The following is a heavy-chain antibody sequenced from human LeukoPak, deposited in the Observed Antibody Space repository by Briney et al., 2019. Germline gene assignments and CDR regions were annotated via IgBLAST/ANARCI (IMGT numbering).Heavy chain of an antibody. V-gene: IGHV3-48*01. J-gene: IGHJ4*02. CDR3: ARSGYGDIFFDY. Sequence: VGSLRLSCAASGFTFSNDSMNWVRQAPGKGLGWVSYISRSSSIIYYADSVKGRFTISRDNAKTSLYLQMNGLRAEDTAVYFCARSGYGDIFFDYWGQGTLVTVSS. CDR1: GFTFSNDS. D-gene: IGHD4-17*01. CDR2: ISRSSSII.